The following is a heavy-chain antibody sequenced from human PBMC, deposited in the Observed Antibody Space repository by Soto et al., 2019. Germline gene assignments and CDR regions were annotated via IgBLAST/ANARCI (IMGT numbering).Heavy chain of an antibody. V-gene: IGHV3-74*01. Sequence: HPGGSLRLSCAASGFIFSGHWMHWVRQAPGKGLVWASRINSDGSSTSYADSVKGRFTISRDNAKNTVYLQMDSLRAEDTAVYYCVAKGVGAPAYWGQGTLVTVSS. D-gene: IGHD1-26*01. J-gene: IGHJ4*02. CDR3: VAKGVGAPAY. CDR1: GFIFSGHW. CDR2: INSDGSST.